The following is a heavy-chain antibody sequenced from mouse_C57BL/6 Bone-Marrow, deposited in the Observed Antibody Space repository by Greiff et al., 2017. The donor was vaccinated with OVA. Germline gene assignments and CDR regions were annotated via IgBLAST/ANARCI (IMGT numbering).Heavy chain of an antibody. Sequence: QVQLQQPGAELVRPGSSVKLSCKASGYTFTSYWMDWVKQRPGQGLEWIGNIYPSDSYTHYNQKFKDKATLTVDKSSSTAYMQLSSLTSEDSAVYYCARRDYGNSDYWGQGTTLTVSS. D-gene: IGHD2-1*01. V-gene: IGHV1-61*01. CDR3: ARRDYGNSDY. J-gene: IGHJ2*01. CDR2: IYPSDSYT. CDR1: GYTFTSYW.